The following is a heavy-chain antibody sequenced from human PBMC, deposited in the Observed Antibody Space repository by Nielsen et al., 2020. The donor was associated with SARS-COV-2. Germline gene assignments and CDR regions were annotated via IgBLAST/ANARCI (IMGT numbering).Heavy chain of an antibody. D-gene: IGHD3-3*01. Sequence: ASVKVSCKTSGYTFTSYDINWVRQATGKGLEWMGWMNPNSGNTGYAQNFQGRVTMTRNTSLSTAYMELSSLRSEDTAVYYCATTSIFGVSYWFDPWGQGTLVTVSS. CDR2: MNPNSGNT. CDR1: GYTFTSYD. J-gene: IGHJ5*02. CDR3: ATTSIFGVSYWFDP. V-gene: IGHV1-8*01.